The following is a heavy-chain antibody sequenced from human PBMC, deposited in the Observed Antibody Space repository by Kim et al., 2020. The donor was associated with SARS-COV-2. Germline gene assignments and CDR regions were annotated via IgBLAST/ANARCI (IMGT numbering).Heavy chain of an antibody. J-gene: IGHJ4*02. D-gene: IGHD5-12*01. V-gene: IGHV3-7*01. CDR3: ARVPRDGYNWDYFDY. Sequence: DSGKGRCTISRDNAKNSLYLQMNSLRAEDTAVYYCARVPRDGYNWDYFDYWGQGTLVTVSS.